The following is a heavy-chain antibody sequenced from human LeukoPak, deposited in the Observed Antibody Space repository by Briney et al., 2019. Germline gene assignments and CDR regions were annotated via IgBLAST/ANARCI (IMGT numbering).Heavy chain of an antibody. J-gene: IGHJ6*02. D-gene: IGHD4-17*01. CDR3: AKSRPDYVNCYGMDV. Sequence: PGGSLRLSCAASGFTFSSYAMNWVRQAPGKGLEWVSALSGSGGTTYYADSVKGRFTVSRDNSKNTLYLQMSSLRVEDTAVYYCAKSRPDYVNCYGMDVWGQGTTVTVS. CDR2: LSGSGGTT. V-gene: IGHV3-23*01. CDR1: GFTFSSYA.